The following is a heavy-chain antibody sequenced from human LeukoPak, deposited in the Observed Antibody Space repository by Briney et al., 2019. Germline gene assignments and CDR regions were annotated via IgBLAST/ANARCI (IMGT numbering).Heavy chain of an antibody. Sequence: SETLSLTCTVSGGSISSYYWSWIRQPPGKGLEWIGYIYYSGSTNYNPSLKCRVTISVDTSKNQFSLKLSSVTAADTAVYYCARATYYDFWSGYHNWFDPWGQGTLVTVFS. CDR2: IYYSGST. D-gene: IGHD3-3*01. V-gene: IGHV4-59*01. CDR3: ARATYYDFWSGYHNWFDP. CDR1: GGSISSYY. J-gene: IGHJ5*02.